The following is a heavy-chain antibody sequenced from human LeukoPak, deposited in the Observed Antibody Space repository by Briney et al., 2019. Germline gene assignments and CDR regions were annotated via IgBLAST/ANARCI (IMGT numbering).Heavy chain of an antibody. CDR3: ARVDLQNAFDI. V-gene: IGHV4-59*12. D-gene: IGHD3/OR15-3a*01. Sequence: NPSETLSLTCTVSGGSISSYYWSWIRQPPGKGLEWIGYIYYSGSTNYNPSLKSRVTISVDTSKNQFSLKLSSVTAADTAVYYCARVDLQNAFDIWGQGTVVTVSS. J-gene: IGHJ3*02. CDR2: IYYSGST. CDR1: GGSISSYY.